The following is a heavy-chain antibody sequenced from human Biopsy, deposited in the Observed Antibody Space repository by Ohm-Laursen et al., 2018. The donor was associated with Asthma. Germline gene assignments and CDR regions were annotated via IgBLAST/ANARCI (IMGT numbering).Heavy chain of an antibody. D-gene: IGHD3-9*01. V-gene: IGHV1-3*01. J-gene: IGHJ3*01. CDR2: VNPGTGDT. CDR3: ARTYYDFLTGQVKDVFGV. Sequence: VASVKVSCKASGYNFISFAIHWVRQAPGQRLEWMGWVNPGTGDTKYSQKFQGRVTITRDTSASTAYMELRSLRSEDTATYYCARTYYDFLTGQVKDVFGVWGQGTMVTVSS. CDR1: GYNFISFA.